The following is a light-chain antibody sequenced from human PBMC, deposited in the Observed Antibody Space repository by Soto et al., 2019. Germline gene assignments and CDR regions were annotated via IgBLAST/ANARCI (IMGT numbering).Light chain of an antibody. CDR3: QQYKNWPL. Sequence: IMMTQSPATLSVSPGERVTLSFRTSHSVNSHVAWYQQKPGQAPRLLLYGASTRATGIPVRFSGSGFGTEFTLTISSLQSEDFAVYYCQQYKNWPLFGQGTRLEI. CDR2: GAS. J-gene: IGKJ5*01. V-gene: IGKV3-15*01. CDR1: HSVNSH.